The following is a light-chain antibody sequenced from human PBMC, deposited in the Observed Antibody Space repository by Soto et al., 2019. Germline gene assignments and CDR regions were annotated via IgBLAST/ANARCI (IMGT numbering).Light chain of an antibody. V-gene: IGLV2-14*01. CDR1: RSDIGDSNF. J-gene: IGLJ6*01. CDR2: EAN. Sequence: QSALTQPASVSGSPGQSVTISCTGPRSDIGDSNFISWYQHSPGKAPRLLIYEANNRPSGVSRRFSGSKAGNTASLTISGLLDDDEADYFCASFRSGTILVFGSGTKLTVL. CDR3: ASFRSGTILV.